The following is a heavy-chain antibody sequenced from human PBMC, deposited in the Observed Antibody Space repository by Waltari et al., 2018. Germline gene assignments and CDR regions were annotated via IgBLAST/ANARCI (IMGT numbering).Heavy chain of an antibody. Sequence: QVQLVQSGAEVKKPGSSVKVSCKASGGTFSSYAISWVRQAPGQGLEWMGGIIPIFGTANYAQKCQGRVTITADESTSTAYMELSSLRSEDTAVYYCARGDDDYYDSSGYYYYFDYWGQGTLVTVSS. J-gene: IGHJ4*02. V-gene: IGHV1-69*01. CDR3: ARGDDDYYDSSGYYYYFDY. CDR2: IIPIFGTA. CDR1: GGTFSSYA. D-gene: IGHD3-22*01.